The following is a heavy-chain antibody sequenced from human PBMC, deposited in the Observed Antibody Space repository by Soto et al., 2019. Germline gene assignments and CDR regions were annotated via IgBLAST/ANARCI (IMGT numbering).Heavy chain of an antibody. J-gene: IGHJ6*03. D-gene: IGHD2-15*01. CDR2: ISGSGGST. CDR1: GFTFSSYA. CDR3: AKGSGGYCSGGSCYYHYYYMAV. Sequence: GGSLRLSCAASGFTFSSYAMSWVRQAPGKGLEWVSAISGSGGSTYYADSVKGRFTTSRDNSKNTLYLQMNSLRAEDTAVYYCAKGSGGYCSGGSCYYHYYYMAVWGKGTTVTVYS. V-gene: IGHV3-23*01.